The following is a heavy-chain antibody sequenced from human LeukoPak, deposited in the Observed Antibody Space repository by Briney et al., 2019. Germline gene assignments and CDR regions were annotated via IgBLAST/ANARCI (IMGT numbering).Heavy chain of an antibody. CDR1: GGSFSSHY. J-gene: IGHJ6*04. V-gene: IGHV4-34*01. CDR3: ARGLRQGSAWSWGPKEKSYQYMDV. CDR2: INPRGST. D-gene: IGHD6-19*01. Sequence: SSETLSLTCGVSGGSFSSHYWTWIRQPPGKGLEWIGEINPRGSTNYNPSLESRVTVSADTSRNQLSLSLTSVTAADSAVYFCARGLRQGSAWSWGPKEKSYQYMDVWGTGTTVIVSP.